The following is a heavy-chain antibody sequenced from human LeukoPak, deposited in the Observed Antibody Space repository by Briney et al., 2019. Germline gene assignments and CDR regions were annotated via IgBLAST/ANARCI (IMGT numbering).Heavy chain of an antibody. CDR1: GGSISSGGYY. CDR2: IYYSGST. V-gene: IGHV4-31*03. D-gene: IGHD3-22*01. CDR3: ASVGYYDSSGPYYFDY. J-gene: IGHJ4*02. Sequence: SETLSLTCTVSGGSISSGGYYWSWIRQHPGKGLEWIGYIYYSGSTYYNPSLKSRVTISVDTSKNQFSLKLSSVTAADTAVYYCASVGYYDSSGPYYFDYWGQGTLVTVSS.